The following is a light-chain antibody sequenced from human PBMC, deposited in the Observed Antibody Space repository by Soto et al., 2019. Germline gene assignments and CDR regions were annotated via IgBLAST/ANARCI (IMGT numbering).Light chain of an antibody. Sequence: QSVLTQPPSASGSPGQSVTISCTGTSSDVGTHGYVSWYQQHAGKAPKLMIYDVTKRPSGVPDRFSGSKSANTASLTVSGLQAEDEADYYCMCYAGGNNWVFVGGTKVTVL. J-gene: IGLJ3*02. CDR3: MCYAGGNNWV. CDR2: DVT. CDR1: SSDVGTHGY. V-gene: IGLV2-8*01.